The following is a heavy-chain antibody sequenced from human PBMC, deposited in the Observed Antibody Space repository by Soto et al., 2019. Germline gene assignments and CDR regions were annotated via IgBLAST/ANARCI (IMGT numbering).Heavy chain of an antibody. V-gene: IGHV1-3*01. CDR1: GYTFTSYA. Sequence: ASVKVSCKASGYTFTSYAMHWVRQAPGQRLEWMGWINAGNGNTKYSQKFQGRVTITRDTSASTAYMELSSLRSEDTAVYYCAAQYYDILTGYYTPPYYMDVWGKGTTVTVSS. J-gene: IGHJ6*03. D-gene: IGHD3-9*01. CDR3: AAQYYDILTGYYTPPYYMDV. CDR2: INAGNGNT.